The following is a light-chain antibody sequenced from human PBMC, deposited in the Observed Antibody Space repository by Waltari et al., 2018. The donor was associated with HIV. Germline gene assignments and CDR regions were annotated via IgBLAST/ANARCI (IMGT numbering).Light chain of an antibody. V-gene: IGLV8-61*01. Sequence: QTVVTKEQSFSVSPGGTVILTCVLRAGSVSSSSYPSWYQQTPGPAPRTLIDSTNTRSSGVPDRCSGSIRGNKAALTITGAQADDESDYYCVLFMGNGMWVFGGGTKLTVL. J-gene: IGLJ3*02. CDR1: AGSVSSSSY. CDR2: STN. CDR3: VLFMGNGMWV.